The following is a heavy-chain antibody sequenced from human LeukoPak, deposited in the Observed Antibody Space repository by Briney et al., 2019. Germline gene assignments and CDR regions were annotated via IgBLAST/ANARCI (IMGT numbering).Heavy chain of an antibody. CDR2: ISSSGGTI. V-gene: IGHV3-11*04. CDR1: GFTFSDYY. J-gene: IGHJ6*03. CDR3: ARDPYSGSYGNYYYYFMDV. D-gene: IGHD1-26*01. Sequence: GGSLRLSCAASGFTFSDYYMSWIRQAPGKGLEWVSYISSSGGTIYYADSMKGRFTISRDNAKNSLYLQMNSLRAEDTAVYYCARDPYSGSYGNYYYYFMDVWGKGTTVTISS.